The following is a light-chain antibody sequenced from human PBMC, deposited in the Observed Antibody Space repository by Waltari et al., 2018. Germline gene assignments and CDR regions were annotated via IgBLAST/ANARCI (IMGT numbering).Light chain of an antibody. V-gene: IGLV2-14*03. CDR1: NSDVGSYNS. CDR2: DVS. CDR3: SSYTTSDVLV. J-gene: IGLJ2*01. Sequence: QSALTQPASVSGSPGQSITISCTGINSDVGSYNSVSWYQQYPGKAPKLVIHDVSSRPSGTSYRFSGSKSGNTASLTISGLQAEDEADYYCSSYTTSDVLVFGGGTKVTVL.